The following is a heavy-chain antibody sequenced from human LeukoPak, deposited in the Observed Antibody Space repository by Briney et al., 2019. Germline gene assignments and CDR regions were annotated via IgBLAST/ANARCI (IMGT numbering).Heavy chain of an antibody. D-gene: IGHD1-1*01. J-gene: IGHJ4*02. V-gene: IGHV4-34*01. Sequence: KPSETLSLTCAVYGGSFSGYYWSWIRQPPGKGLEWIGEINHSGSTNYNPSLKSRVTISVDTSKDQFSLKLSSVTAADTAVYYCARGRVLEPYDYRGQGTLVTVSS. CDR3: ARGRVLEPYDY. CDR2: INHSGST. CDR1: GGSFSGYY.